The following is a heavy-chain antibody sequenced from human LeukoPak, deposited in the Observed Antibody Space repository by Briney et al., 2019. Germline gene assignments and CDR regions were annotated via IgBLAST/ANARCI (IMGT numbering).Heavy chain of an antibody. D-gene: IGHD3-22*01. CDR2: ISYDGSNK. Sequence: PGGSLRLSCAASGFTFSNYWMHWVRQAPGKGLEWVAVISYDGSNKYYADSVKGRFTISRDNSKNTLYLQMNSLRAEDTAVYYCARGYYYDSSGYPLDYYYYGMDVWGQGTTVTVSS. J-gene: IGHJ6*02. CDR3: ARGYYYDSSGYPLDYYYYGMDV. CDR1: GFTFSNYW. V-gene: IGHV3-30-3*01.